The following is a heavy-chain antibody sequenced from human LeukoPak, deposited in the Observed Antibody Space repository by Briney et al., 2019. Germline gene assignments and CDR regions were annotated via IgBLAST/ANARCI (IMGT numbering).Heavy chain of an antibody. CDR1: GVMFGGYA. Sequence: GGSLRLSCTASGVMFGGYAVSWVRQAPGKGLEWVGFIRSESYGGTTEYAPSVKGRFTISRDDSKSIAYLQTNSLKTEDTAVYYCSRAVAHLDYWGQGTLVTVSS. J-gene: IGHJ4*02. CDR2: IRSESYGGTT. CDR3: SRAVAHLDY. D-gene: IGHD4-23*01. V-gene: IGHV3-49*04.